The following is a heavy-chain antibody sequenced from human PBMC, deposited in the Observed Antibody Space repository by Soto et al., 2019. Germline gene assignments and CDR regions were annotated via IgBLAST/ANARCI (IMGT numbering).Heavy chain of an antibody. J-gene: IGHJ4*02. V-gene: IGHV1-18*01. D-gene: IGHD2-8*01. CDR2: ISTYNGDT. CDR1: GYSFTTYG. CDR3: ARTEGRSTRGDY. Sequence: QVPLVHSGAEVKKPGASLRVYCQASGYSFTTYGVTWVRQAPGQGLEWMGWISTYNGDTRVAQQHQGRVTLSTDTSTNAAHMELRSLRSDDTAIYYCARTEGRSTRGDYWGQGTLVTVSS.